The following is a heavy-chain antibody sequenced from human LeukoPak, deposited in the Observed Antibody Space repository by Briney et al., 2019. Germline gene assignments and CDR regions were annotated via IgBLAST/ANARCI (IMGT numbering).Heavy chain of an antibody. J-gene: IGHJ4*02. CDR1: GFTFSNYA. CDR3: ARGFYGDYGFDY. Sequence: GGSLRLSCAASGFTFSNYAMNWVRQAPGKGLQWVTDVSGSGGYTYYADSVKGRFTISRDNSKNTVYLQMNSLRAEDTAVYYCARGFYGDYGFDYWGQGTLVTVSS. CDR2: VSGSGGYT. V-gene: IGHV3-23*01. D-gene: IGHD4-17*01.